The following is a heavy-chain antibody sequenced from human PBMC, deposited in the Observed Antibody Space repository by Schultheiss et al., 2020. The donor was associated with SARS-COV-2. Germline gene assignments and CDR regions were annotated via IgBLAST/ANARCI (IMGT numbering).Heavy chain of an antibody. CDR1: GYTFTGYY. V-gene: IGHV1-18*04. Sequence: ASVKVSCKASGYTFTGYYMHWVRQAPGQGLEWMGWISPYTGDTVYEQKFQGRVTMTTDKSTSTAYMELRSLRSDDTAVYYCARYFNYPVGPYGMDVWGQGTTVTVSS. D-gene: IGHD1-26*01. J-gene: IGHJ6*02. CDR2: ISPYTGDT. CDR3: ARYFNYPVGPYGMDV.